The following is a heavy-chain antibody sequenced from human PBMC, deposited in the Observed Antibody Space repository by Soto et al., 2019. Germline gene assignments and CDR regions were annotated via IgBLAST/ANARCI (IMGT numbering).Heavy chain of an antibody. Sequence: QVTLKESGPVLVKPTETLTLTCTVSGFSLSNARMGVSWIRQPPGKALEWLAHIFSNDEKSYSTSLKSRLTISKDTSKSQVVLTMTNMDPVDTATYYCVRIPVQAAPGLFDPWGQGTLVTVSS. CDR3: VRIPVQAAPGLFDP. V-gene: IGHV2-26*01. J-gene: IGHJ5*02. CDR2: IFSNDEK. D-gene: IGHD6-13*01. CDR1: GFSLSNARMG.